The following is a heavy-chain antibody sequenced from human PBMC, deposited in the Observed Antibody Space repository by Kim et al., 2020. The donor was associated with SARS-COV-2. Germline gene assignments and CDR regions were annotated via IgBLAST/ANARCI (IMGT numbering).Heavy chain of an antibody. V-gene: IGHV1-69*13. D-gene: IGHD3-10*01. CDR1: GGTFISYA. CDR2: IIPIYGTA. J-gene: IGHJ4*02. CDR3: ARVRVRGVINHFDS. Sequence: SVKVSCKASGGTFISYAISWVRQAPGQGLEWMGGIIPIYGTANYAQKFQGRVTITADESTSTAYMELSSLRSEDTAVYYCARVRVRGVINHFDSCGQGTLGTLSS.